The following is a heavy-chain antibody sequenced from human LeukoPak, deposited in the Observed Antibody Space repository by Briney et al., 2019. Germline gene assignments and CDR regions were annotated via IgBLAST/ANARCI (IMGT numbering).Heavy chain of an antibody. CDR3: AREGLYYYDSSGYYAHY. Sequence: GGSLRLSCAASGFTLSDYYMSWIRQAPGKGLEWVSYIGSSGSNIYYADSVKGRFTISRDNAKNSLYLQMNSLRAEDTAVYYCAREGLYYYDSSGYYAHYWGQGTLVTVSS. CDR1: GFTLSDYY. D-gene: IGHD3-22*01. V-gene: IGHV3-11*04. J-gene: IGHJ4*02. CDR2: IGSSGSNI.